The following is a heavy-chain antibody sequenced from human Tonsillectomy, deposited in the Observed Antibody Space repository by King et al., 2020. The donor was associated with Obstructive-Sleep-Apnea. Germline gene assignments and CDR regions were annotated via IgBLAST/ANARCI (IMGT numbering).Heavy chain of an antibody. CDR3: AIGLDYYGSGSYGY. D-gene: IGHD3-10*01. CDR2: ISSSSSYT. Sequence: VQLVESGGGLVKPGGSLRLSCAASGFTFRDYYMSWIRQAAGKGLEWGSYISSSSSYTKYADSVKGLFTISRDNAKKSLYLQMNSLRAEDPAVYYCAIGLDYYGSGSYGYWGQGTLVTVSS. J-gene: IGHJ4*02. V-gene: IGHV3-11*06. CDR1: GFTFRDYY.